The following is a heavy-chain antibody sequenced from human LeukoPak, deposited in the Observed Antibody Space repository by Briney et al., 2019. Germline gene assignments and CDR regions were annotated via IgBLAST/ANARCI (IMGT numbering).Heavy chain of an antibody. V-gene: IGHV4-4*02. CDR2: IYHSGST. CDR3: ARILLSATRDRWYSDL. Sequence: SGTLSLTCAVSGGSISSSNWWSGVRPPPGKGRKWIGEIYHSGSTNYNPSLKSRVTISVEKSKNKSSLKLSTVTAAATAVYYCARILLSATRDRWYSDLWGGGTLVTVSS. CDR1: GGSISSSNW. J-gene: IGHJ2*01. D-gene: IGHD1-1*01.